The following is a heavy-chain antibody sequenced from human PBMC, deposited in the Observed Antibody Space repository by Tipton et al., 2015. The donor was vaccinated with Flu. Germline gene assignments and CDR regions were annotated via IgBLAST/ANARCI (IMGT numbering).Heavy chain of an antibody. J-gene: IGHJ4*02. Sequence: SLRLSCAASGFTFSSYEMNWVRQAPGKGLEWVSYISSSGSTIYYADSVKGRFTISRDNAKNSLYLQMNSLRAEDTAVYYCARGADYYYDSSGHYSVDYWGQGTLVTVSS. V-gene: IGHV3-48*03. D-gene: IGHD3-22*01. CDR1: GFTFSSYE. CDR3: ARGADYYYDSSGHYSVDY. CDR2: ISSSGSTI.